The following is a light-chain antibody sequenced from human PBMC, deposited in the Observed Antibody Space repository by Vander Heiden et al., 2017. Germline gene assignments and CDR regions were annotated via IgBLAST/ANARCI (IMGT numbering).Light chain of an antibody. J-gene: IGLJ2*01. CDR1: RYNIGSYT. CDR2: KTN. Sequence: QSVLTQPPSASGTPGQTVTISCYGSRYNIGSYTVNWYQQVPGTAPRLLIFKTNQRPSGVPDRFFGSKSGASASLAISGLQSGDEATYYCAAWDDNLSGVLFGGGTKMSVL. V-gene: IGLV1-44*01. CDR3: AAWDDNLSGVL.